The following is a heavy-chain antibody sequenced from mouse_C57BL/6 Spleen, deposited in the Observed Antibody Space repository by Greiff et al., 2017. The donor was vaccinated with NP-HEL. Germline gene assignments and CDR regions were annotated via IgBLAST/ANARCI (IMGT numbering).Heavy chain of an antibody. CDR1: GYTFTDYY. Sequence: EVQLQQSGPELVKPGASVKISCKASGYTFTDYYMNWVKPSHGKSLEWIGDINPNNGGTSYNQKFKGKATLTVDKSSSTAYMELRSLTSEDSAVYYCAREGYDYDGYFDYWGQGTTLTVSS. J-gene: IGHJ2*01. CDR2: INPNNGGT. D-gene: IGHD2-4*01. CDR3: AREGYDYDGYFDY. V-gene: IGHV1-26*01.